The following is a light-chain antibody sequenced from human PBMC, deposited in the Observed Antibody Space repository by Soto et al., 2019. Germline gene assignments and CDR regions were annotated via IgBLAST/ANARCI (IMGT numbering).Light chain of an antibody. J-gene: IGKJ1*01. CDR1: QSVSSSY. CDR2: GAS. CDR3: QQYGSSSWT. V-gene: IGKV3-20*01. Sequence: EIVLTHSPGTLSLSPGERATLSCRASQSVSSSYLAWYQQKPGQAPRLLIYGASSRATGIPDRFSGSGSGTDFTLTISRLEPEDFAVYYSQQYGSSSWTFGQGTKVDIK.